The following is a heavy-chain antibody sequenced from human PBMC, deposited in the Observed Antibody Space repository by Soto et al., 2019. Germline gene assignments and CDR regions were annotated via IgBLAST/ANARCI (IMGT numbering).Heavy chain of an antibody. Sequence: QVQLVQSGAESRKPGASVKVSCKASGYSFSSYGINWVRQAPGQGLEWMGWINTYNGNRNYAQKFEDRVTMTTATSTNTVYMELRSLKSDDTAIYYCARDRLRGYDSSGFYSWGQGTLVTVSS. CDR2: INTYNGNR. CDR1: GYSFSSYG. CDR3: ARDRLRGYDSSGFYS. D-gene: IGHD3-22*01. V-gene: IGHV1-18*01. J-gene: IGHJ4*02.